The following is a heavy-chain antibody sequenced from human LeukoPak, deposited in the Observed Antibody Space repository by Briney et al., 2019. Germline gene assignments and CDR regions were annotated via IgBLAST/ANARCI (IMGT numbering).Heavy chain of an antibody. CDR1: GFTFSSYA. V-gene: IGHV3-30*04. CDR2: ISYDGSNK. J-gene: IGHJ5*02. D-gene: IGHD2-15*01. CDR3: ARDSGGP. Sequence: GRSLRLSCAASGFTFSSYAMHWVRQAPGKGLEWVAVISYDGSNKYYADSVKGRFTISRDNSMNTLYLQMNSLRAEDTAVYYCARDSGGPWGQGTLVTVSS.